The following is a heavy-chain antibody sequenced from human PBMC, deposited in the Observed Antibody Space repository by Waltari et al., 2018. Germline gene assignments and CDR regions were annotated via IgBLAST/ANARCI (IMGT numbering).Heavy chain of an antibody. D-gene: IGHD3-3*01. CDR3: ARAFYDFWSGGAYYMDV. V-gene: IGHV4-34*01. J-gene: IGHJ6*03. CDR2: INHSGST. Sequence: QVQLQQWGAGLLKPSETLSLTCAVYGGSFSGYYWSWIRQPPGKGLEWIGEINHSGSTNYPPSLKRRATLSVDSSKNQFSLKLSSVPAADTAVYYCARAFYDFWSGGAYYMDVWGKGTTVTISS. CDR1: GGSFSGYY.